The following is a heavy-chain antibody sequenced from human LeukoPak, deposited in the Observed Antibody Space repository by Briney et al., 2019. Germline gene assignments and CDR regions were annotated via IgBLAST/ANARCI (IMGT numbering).Heavy chain of an antibody. V-gene: IGHV3-48*03. CDR3: ARAEGSGSSFDY. CDR2: ISGSDNTR. D-gene: IGHD3-10*01. CDR1: GFTFSSYP. J-gene: IGHJ4*02. Sequence: GGSLRLSRAASGFTFSSYPMNWVRQAPGRGLEWVSYISGSDNTRSYADSVKGRFTISRDNAKNSLYLQMNSLRVEDTAVYYCARAEGSGSSFDYWGQGTLVTVSS.